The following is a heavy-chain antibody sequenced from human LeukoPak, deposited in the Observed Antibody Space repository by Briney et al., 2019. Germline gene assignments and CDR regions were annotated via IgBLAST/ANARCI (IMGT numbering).Heavy chain of an antibody. CDR2: ISAYNGNT. D-gene: IGHD1-26*01. J-gene: IGHJ6*02. Sequence: ASVKVSCKASGYTFNNYGISWVRQAPGQGLEWMGWISAYNGNTNYAQKFQDRVTMTTDTSTSTAFMELRSLRSDDTAVFYCARSGSHYFYHYGLDVWGQGTTVIVSS. CDR3: ARSGSHYFYHYGLDV. V-gene: IGHV1-18*01. CDR1: GYTFNNYG.